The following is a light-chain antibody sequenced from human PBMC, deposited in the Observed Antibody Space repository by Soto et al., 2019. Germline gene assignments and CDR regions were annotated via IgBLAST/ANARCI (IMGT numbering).Light chain of an antibody. Sequence: ALTQPASVSRSPGQSITISCTGTSSDVGGYNYVSWYQQHPGKAPKLMIYEVSNRPSGVSNRFSGSKSGNTASLTISGLQAEDEADYYCSSYTSSSTQVFGTGTKVTVL. V-gene: IGLV2-14*01. CDR3: SSYTSSSTQV. CDR2: EVS. J-gene: IGLJ1*01. CDR1: SSDVGGYNY.